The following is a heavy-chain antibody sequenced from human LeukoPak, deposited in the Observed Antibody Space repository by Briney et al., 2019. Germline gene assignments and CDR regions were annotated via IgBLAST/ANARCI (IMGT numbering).Heavy chain of an antibody. J-gene: IGHJ5*02. V-gene: IGHV1-18*01. D-gene: IGHD3-9*01. CDR3: ARDNDILTGDWFDP. Sequence: ASVKVSCKASGYTFTSYGISWVRQAPGQGLEWMGWMSAYNGNANYAQKLQGRVTVTTDTSTSTAYMELSRLRSDDTAVYYCARDNDILTGDWFDPWGQGTLVTVSS. CDR1: GYTFTSYG. CDR2: MSAYNGNA.